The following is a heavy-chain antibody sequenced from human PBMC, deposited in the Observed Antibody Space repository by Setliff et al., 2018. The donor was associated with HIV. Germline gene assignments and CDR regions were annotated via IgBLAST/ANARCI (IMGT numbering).Heavy chain of an antibody. J-gene: IGHJ6*02. CDR2: ISSTSSTI. Sequence: GGSLRLSCTASGFTFSSYSMNWVRQAPGKGLEWVSYISSTSSTIYYADSVKGRFTISRDNAKKSLYLQMNSLRAEDTAVYYCVRDSRVRGIEYGMDVWGQGTTVTVSS. D-gene: IGHD3-10*01. CDR3: VRDSRVRGIEYGMDV. V-gene: IGHV3-48*04. CDR1: GFTFSSYS.